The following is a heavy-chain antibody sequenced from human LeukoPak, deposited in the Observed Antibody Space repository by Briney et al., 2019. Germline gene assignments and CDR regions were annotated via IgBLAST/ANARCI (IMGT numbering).Heavy chain of an antibody. Sequence: GGSLRLSRAASGFTLSRCAMQWVRQAPGQGLEYVSGISNNGGTYYASSVKGRFTISRDNSKNTLYLQMGSLRVEDMAVYYCAALTEGYWGQGTLVTVSS. V-gene: IGHV3-64*01. CDR3: AALTEGY. D-gene: IGHD1-14*01. J-gene: IGHJ4*02. CDR2: ISNNGGT. CDR1: GFTLSRCA.